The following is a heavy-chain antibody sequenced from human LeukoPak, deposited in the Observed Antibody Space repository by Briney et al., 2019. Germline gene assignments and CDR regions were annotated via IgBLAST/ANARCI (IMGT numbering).Heavy chain of an antibody. CDR3: ARGVNSQGTAMVLFDS. D-gene: IGHD5-18*01. J-gene: IGHJ4*02. CDR2: MNPKSGNT. CDR1: GYTFTNHD. V-gene: IGHV1-8*01. Sequence: ASVKVSCKASGYTFTNHDINWVRQASGQGLEWMGWMNPKSGNTGYLQKFQGRVTMTRDTSMSTTFMELSSLTSEDTAVYYCARGVNSQGTAMVLFDSWGQGSLVTVSA.